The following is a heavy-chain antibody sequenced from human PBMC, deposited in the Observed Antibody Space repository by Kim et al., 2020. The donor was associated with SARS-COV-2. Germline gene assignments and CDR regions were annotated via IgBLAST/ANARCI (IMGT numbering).Heavy chain of an antibody. D-gene: IGHD6-19*01. CDR2: IYYSGST. J-gene: IGHJ2*01. CDR1: GGSISSYY. CDR3: ARHVGGWLHLVGYFDL. V-gene: IGHV4-59*08. Sequence: SETLSLTCTASGGSISSYYWSWIRQPPGKGLEWIGYIYYSGSTNYNPSLKSRVTISVDTTKNHISLKLSSVTAADTAVYYCARHVGGWLHLVGYFDLWGR.